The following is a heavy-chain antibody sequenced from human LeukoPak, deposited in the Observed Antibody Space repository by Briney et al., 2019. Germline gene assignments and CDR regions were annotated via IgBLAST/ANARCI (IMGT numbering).Heavy chain of an antibody. CDR3: ASSGLGAFDI. J-gene: IGHJ3*02. V-gene: IGHV3-30*04. D-gene: IGHD5-12*01. CDR2: ISYDGSKK. CDR1: GFTFSSYA. Sequence: GGSLRLSCAASGFTFSSYAMHWVRQAPGKGLGWVVVISYDGSKKYYADSVKGRFTISRDNSKNTLYLQMNSLRAEDTAVYYCASSGLGAFDIWGQGTMVTVSS.